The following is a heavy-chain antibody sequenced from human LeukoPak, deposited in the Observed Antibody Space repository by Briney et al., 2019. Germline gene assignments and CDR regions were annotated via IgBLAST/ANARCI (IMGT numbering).Heavy chain of an antibody. D-gene: IGHD1-26*01. Sequence: PGGSLRLSCAASGFTFSDYYMSWIRQAPGKGLEWVSYISSSGSIIYYADSVKGRFTISRDNAKNSLYLQMNSLRAEDTAVYYCARDCPYSGSYPLFDPWGQGTLVTVSS. J-gene: IGHJ5*02. CDR3: ARDCPYSGSYPLFDP. CDR2: ISSSGSII. CDR1: GFTFSDYY. V-gene: IGHV3-11*04.